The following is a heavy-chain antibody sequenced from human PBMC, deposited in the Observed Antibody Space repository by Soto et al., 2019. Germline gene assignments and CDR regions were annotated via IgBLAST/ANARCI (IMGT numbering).Heavy chain of an antibody. D-gene: IGHD3-10*01. J-gene: IGHJ4*02. CDR3: AKGPSARVNSWVFDY. Sequence: PGGALRLSCAASGFTFSSYAMSWVRQAPGKGLEWVSAISGSGGSTYYADSVKGRFTISRDNSKSTLYLQMNSLRAEDTAVYYCAKGPSARVNSWVFDYWGQGTLVTVSS. CDR1: GFTFSSYA. V-gene: IGHV3-23*01. CDR2: ISGSGGST.